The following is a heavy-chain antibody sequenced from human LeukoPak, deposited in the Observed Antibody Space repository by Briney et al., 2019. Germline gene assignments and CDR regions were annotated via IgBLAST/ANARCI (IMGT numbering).Heavy chain of an antibody. CDR2: ISPRSDVV. V-gene: IGHV3-48*01. CDR1: GFTFNSYS. D-gene: IGHD3-9*01. Sequence: GESLRLSCTASGFTFNSYSMNWVRQAPGKGLEWVSHISPRSDVVSYTDSVKGRFTISRDNAKNSLYLHMSNLRAEDMAVYYCVRDNDWAFDYWGQGTLVPVST. CDR3: VRDNDWAFDY. J-gene: IGHJ4*02.